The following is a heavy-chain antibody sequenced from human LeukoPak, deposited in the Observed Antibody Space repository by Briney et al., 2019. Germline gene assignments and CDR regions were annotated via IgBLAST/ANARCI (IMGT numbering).Heavy chain of an antibody. V-gene: IGHV3-30*01. CDR1: GFSFSSFA. Sequence: GGSLRLSCAASGFSFSSFAMHWVRQAPGKGLEWVAVFSFDGNDEYYAHSVKGRFTISRDNSKNTLGLQMNSLRGEDTAVFYCASSRQRMTGLLKLEYHFDSWGQGSLVIVS. J-gene: IGHJ4*02. D-gene: IGHD1-14*01. CDR3: ASSRQRMTGLLKLEYHFDS. CDR2: FSFDGNDE.